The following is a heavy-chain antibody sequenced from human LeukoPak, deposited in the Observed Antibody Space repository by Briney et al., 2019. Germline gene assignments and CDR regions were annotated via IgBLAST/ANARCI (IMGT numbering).Heavy chain of an antibody. Sequence: GGSLRLSCAASGFTFDDYGMSWVRQAPGKGLEWVSGINWNGGSTGYADSVKGRFTISRDNAKNSLYLQMNSLRAEDTALYYCARDMSSKLELSSNAFDIWGQGTMVTVSS. CDR1: GFTFDDYG. CDR3: ARDMSSKLELSSNAFDI. CDR2: INWNGGST. J-gene: IGHJ3*02. V-gene: IGHV3-20*04. D-gene: IGHD1-7*01.